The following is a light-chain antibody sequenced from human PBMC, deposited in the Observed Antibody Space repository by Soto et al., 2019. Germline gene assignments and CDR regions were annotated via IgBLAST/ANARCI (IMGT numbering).Light chain of an antibody. CDR3: SSYPSSSTSPYV. Sequence: QSVLTQPASVSGSPGQSITISCTGTSSDVGGYNYVSWYQQHPGKAPKLMIYDVSNRPSGVSNRFSGSKSGNTASLTISGLQAEDEADYYCSSYPSSSTSPYVFGTVTKVTVL. CDR1: SSDVGGYNY. V-gene: IGLV2-14*01. J-gene: IGLJ1*01. CDR2: DVS.